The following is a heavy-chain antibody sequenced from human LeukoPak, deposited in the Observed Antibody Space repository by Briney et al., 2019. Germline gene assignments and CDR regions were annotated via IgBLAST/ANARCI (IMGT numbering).Heavy chain of an antibody. CDR1: GFTFSSYG. V-gene: IGHV3-30*18. J-gene: IGHJ6*02. CDR2: ISFDGGKK. Sequence: GRSLRLSCAASGFTFSSYGMHWVRQAPGKGLEWVAVISFDGGKKYYGDSVKGRFTISRDNSKKTLYLQMNSLRAEDTAVFYCAKVARATGGNYYHYGMDVWGQGTMVTVSS. D-gene: IGHD1-1*01. CDR3: AKVARATGGNYYHYGMDV.